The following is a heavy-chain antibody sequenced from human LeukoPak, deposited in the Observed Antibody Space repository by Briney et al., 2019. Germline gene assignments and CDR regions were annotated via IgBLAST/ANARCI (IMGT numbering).Heavy chain of an antibody. CDR2: MNPNSGNT. CDR3: AVYDSSGYYYSNDAFDI. J-gene: IGHJ3*02. D-gene: IGHD3-22*01. V-gene: IGHV1-8*01. Sequence: GASVKVSCTASGYTFTSYDINWVRQATGQGLEWMGWMNPNSGNTGYAQKFQGRVTMTRNTSISTAYMELSSLRSEDTAVYYCAVYDSSGYYYSNDAFDIWGQGTMVTVSS. CDR1: GYTFTSYD.